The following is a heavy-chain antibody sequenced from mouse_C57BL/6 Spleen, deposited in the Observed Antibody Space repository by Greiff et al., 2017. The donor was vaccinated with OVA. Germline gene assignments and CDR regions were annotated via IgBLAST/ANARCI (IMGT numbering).Heavy chain of an antibody. V-gene: IGHV1-64*01. Sequence: QLQQPGAELVKPGASVKLSCKASGYTFTSYWMPWVKQRPGQGLEWIGMIHPNSGSTNYNEKFKSKATLTVDKSSSTAYMQLSSLTSEDSAVYYCARWDYYGSSYGAYWGQGTLVTVSA. D-gene: IGHD1-1*01. CDR2: IHPNSGST. J-gene: IGHJ3*01. CDR1: GYTFTSYW. CDR3: ARWDYYGSSYGAY.